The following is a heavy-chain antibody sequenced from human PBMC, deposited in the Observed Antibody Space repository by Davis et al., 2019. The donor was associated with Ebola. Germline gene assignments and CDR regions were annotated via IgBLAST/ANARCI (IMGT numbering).Heavy chain of an antibody. D-gene: IGHD3-10*01. CDR1: GYTPTSHG. Sequence: ASVKVSCKASGYTPTSHGIRWVRQPPRQGLEWMGWISAYNGNTNYAQKLQGRVTMTTDTSTSTAYMELRSLRSADTALYYCARDGGWVDPWGQGTLVTVSS. V-gene: IGHV1-18*04. CDR3: ARDGGWVDP. J-gene: IGHJ5*02. CDR2: ISAYNGNT.